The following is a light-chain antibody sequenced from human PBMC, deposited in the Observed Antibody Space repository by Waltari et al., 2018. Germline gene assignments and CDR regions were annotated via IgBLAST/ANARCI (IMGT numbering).Light chain of an antibody. CDR2: ENT. V-gene: IGLV1-51*02. CDR3: GTWDSSLSGAV. CDR1: RSNIGTNY. J-gene: IGLJ7*01. Sequence: QSVLTQPPSVSAAPGQRVTISFPGGRSNIGTNYVTGYRQFPGTAPKLLIYENTARPSGIPCRFSGSKSGTSATLDIAGLQAGDEADYYCGTWDSSLSGAVFGGGTHLTVL.